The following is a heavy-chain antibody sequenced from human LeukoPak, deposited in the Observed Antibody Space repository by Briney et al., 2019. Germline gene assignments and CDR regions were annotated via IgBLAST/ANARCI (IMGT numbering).Heavy chain of an antibody. Sequence: APVNACCKAAGYTLAGYYILWAREAHGLGLEWMGWSERDSAGTNYAQKFQGRVTMTRDTSITTAYMELSRLRSDDTAVYYCARGHVTAASFDYWGQGTLVTVSS. V-gene: IGHV1-2*02. D-gene: IGHD5-18*01. CDR3: ARGHVTAASFDY. CDR1: GYTLAGYY. CDR2: SERDSAGT. J-gene: IGHJ4*02.